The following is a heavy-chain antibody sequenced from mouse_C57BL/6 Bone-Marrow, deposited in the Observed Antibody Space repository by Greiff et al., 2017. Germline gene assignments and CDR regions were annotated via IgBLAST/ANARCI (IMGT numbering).Heavy chain of an antibody. D-gene: IGHD2-4*01. CDR1: GYTFTSYG. V-gene: IGHV1-81*01. CDR3: AREVITPWFAY. Sequence: VKLQESGAELARPGASVKLSCKASGYTFTSYGISWVKQRTGQGLEWIGEIYPRSGNTYYNEKFKGKATLTADKSSSTAYMELRSLTSEDSAVYFCAREVITPWFAYWGQGTLVTVSA. CDR2: IYPRSGNT. J-gene: IGHJ3*01.